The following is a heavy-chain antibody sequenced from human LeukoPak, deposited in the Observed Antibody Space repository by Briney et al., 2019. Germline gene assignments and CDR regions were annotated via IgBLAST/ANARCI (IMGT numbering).Heavy chain of an antibody. CDR1: GFTFSNAY. V-gene: IGHV3-15*01. CDR2: ITSETDGGTT. Sequence: GGSLRLSCAASGFTFSNAYMGWVRQAPGRGLEWVARITSETDGGTTSYAASVKGRFTILRDDSKNTLYLQLSSLRTEDTAVYYCTTGLCSGGSCYSLVYWGQGTLVTVSS. J-gene: IGHJ4*02. CDR3: TTGLCSGGSCYSLVY. D-gene: IGHD2-15*01.